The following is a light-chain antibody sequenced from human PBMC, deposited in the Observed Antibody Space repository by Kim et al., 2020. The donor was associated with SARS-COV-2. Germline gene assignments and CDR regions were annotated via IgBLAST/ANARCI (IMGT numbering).Light chain of an antibody. Sequence: PGERAPLSSRASQSVSSYLAWYQRKPGQAPRLLIYDASNRATGIPARFSGSGSGTDFTLTISSLEPEDFAVYYCQQRSNWPPGFTFGPGTKVDIK. CDR1: QSVSSY. CDR2: DAS. CDR3: QQRSNWPPGFT. J-gene: IGKJ3*01. V-gene: IGKV3-11*01.